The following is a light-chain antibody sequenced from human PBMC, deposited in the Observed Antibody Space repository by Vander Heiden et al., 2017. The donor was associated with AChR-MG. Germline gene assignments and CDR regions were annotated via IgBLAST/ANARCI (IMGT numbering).Light chain of an antibody. CDR1: KLADQY. CDR2: QAS. J-gene: IGLJ1*01. V-gene: IGLV3-1*01. Sequence: SYELTQPPSVSVSPGQTASITCYVDKLADQYSCWYPQMPGQSPVLVTYQASKRPPGIPERFSGSTSGNTATLTISGTQAMDEADYYCQAWDSSTAVFGTGTKVTVL. CDR3: QAWDSSTAV.